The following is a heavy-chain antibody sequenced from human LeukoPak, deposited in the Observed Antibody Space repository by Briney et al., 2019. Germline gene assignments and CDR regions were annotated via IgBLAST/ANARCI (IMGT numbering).Heavy chain of an antibody. Sequence: SETLSLTCAVYGGSFSGYYWSWIRQPPGKGLEWIGEINHSGSTNYNPSLKGRVTISVDTSKNQFYLKLSSVSAPVTAVYYSARARYGDYSPPHAFDIWGQGTMVTVSS. CDR3: ARARYGDYSPPHAFDI. J-gene: IGHJ3*02. V-gene: IGHV4-34*01. D-gene: IGHD4-17*01. CDR1: GGSFSGYY. CDR2: INHSGST.